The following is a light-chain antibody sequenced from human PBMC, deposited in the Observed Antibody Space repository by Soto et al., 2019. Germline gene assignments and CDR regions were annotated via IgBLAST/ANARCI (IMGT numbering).Light chain of an antibody. V-gene: IGKV1-5*01. CDR3: QQYNSFST. CDR2: DAS. CDR1: QPVSQW. J-gene: IGKJ1*01. Sequence: DIPMTQSPSTLAASVGDRVTITCRASQPVSQWLAWYQQKPGKAPKLLIYDASNLESGVPSRFSGSGSGTEFTLTISSLQPDDSATYFCQQYNSFSTYGQGTKVDTK.